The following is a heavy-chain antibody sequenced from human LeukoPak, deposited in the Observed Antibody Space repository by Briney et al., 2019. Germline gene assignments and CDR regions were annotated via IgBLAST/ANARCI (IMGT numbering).Heavy chain of an antibody. CDR1: GLTLNTYW. CDR2: IKSDGSGK. Sequence: GGSLRLSCAVSGLTLNTYWMHWVRETPGEGLVWVSRIKSDGSGKSHADSVKGRFTISRDNAKNTLYLQMHSLRGDDTAVYYCASGRWSDYLGQWGKRGLVSVSS. CDR3: ASGRWSDYLGQ. D-gene: IGHD3-3*01. J-gene: IGHJ4*02. V-gene: IGHV3-74*01.